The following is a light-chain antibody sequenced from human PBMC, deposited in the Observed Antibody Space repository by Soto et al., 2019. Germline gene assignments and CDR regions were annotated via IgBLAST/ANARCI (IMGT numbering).Light chain of an antibody. Sequence: EIVLTQSPGTLSLSPGERATLSCRASQSVPLGWYQQKPGQAPRLLIFGASHRAPGIPDRFSGSWSGTDFTLTISNLDPEDFAVYYCQQYGRSPRTFGQGTRVEIK. CDR3: QQYGRSPRT. CDR1: QSVP. V-gene: IGKV3-20*01. CDR2: GAS. J-gene: IGKJ5*01.